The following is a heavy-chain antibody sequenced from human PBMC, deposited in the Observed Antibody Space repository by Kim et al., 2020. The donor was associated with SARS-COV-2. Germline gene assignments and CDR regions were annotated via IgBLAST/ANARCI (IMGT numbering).Heavy chain of an antibody. CDR2: IRSKAYGETT. J-gene: IGHJ4*02. V-gene: IGHV3-49*04. CDR3: TRGRAYFDY. Sequence: GGSLRLSCTASGFTFGDYAMSWVRQAPGKGLERVGFIRSKAYGETTEYAASVKGRFTISRDDSKSIAYLQMNSLKTEDTAVYYCTRGRAYFDYWGQGTLV. CDR1: GFTFGDYA.